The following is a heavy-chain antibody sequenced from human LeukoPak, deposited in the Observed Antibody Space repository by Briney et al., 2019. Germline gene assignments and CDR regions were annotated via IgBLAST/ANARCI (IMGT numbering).Heavy chain of an antibody. CDR3: ARGTVTDL. V-gene: IGHV4-39*07. CDR1: GGSISSSSYY. D-gene: IGHD4-17*01. Sequence: PSETLSLTCTVSGGSISSSSYYWGWIRQPPGKGLEWIGSIYYSGSTYYNPSLKSRVTMSVDTSKNQFSLKLSSVTAADTAVYCCARGTVTDLWGRGTLVTVSS. J-gene: IGHJ2*01. CDR2: IYYSGST.